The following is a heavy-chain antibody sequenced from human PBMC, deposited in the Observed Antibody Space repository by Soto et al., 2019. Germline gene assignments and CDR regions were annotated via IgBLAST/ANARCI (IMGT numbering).Heavy chain of an antibody. CDR2: IHVNVDTT. CDR1: GFTFGSYE. J-gene: IGHJ4*02. D-gene: IGHD4-17*01. CDR3: APLGDYSFDY. Sequence: GGSLRLSCAASGFTFGSYEMMWVRQAPGKGLEWVSYIHVNVDTTYYPDSVKGRFTISRDNAKNSVYLQMNSLRAEDTAVYYCAPLGDYSFDYWGQGTLVTVSS. V-gene: IGHV3-48*03.